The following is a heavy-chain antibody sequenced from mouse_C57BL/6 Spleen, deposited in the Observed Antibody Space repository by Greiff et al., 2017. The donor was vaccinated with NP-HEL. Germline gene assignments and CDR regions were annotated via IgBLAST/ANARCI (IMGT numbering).Heavy chain of an antibody. V-gene: IGHV1-26*01. CDR2: INPNNGGT. CDR1: GYTFTDYY. D-gene: IGHD3-3*01. Sequence: VQLQQSGPELVKPGASVKISCKASGYTFTDYYMNWVKQSHGKSLEWIGDINPNNGGTSYNQKFKGKATLTVDKSSSTAYMELRSLTSEDSAVYYCARREGLPWFAYWGQGTLVTVSA. J-gene: IGHJ3*01. CDR3: ARREGLPWFAY.